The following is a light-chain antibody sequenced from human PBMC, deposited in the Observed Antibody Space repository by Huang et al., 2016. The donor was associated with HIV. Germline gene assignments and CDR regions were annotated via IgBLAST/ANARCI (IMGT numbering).Light chain of an antibody. CDR1: QGISSY. V-gene: IGKV1-8*01. Sequence: AIRITQSPSSLSASTGDRVTITCRASQGISSYLACDQQKPGKAPTLLIYAASTLQSGVPSRFSGSGSGTGLTLTISCLQSEDFATYYCQQYYSYPVTFGPGTKVDIK. J-gene: IGKJ3*01. CDR3: QQYYSYPVT. CDR2: AAS.